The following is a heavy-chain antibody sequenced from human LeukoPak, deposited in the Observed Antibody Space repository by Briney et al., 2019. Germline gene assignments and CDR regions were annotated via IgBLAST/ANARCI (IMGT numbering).Heavy chain of an antibody. J-gene: IGHJ4*02. CDR1: GGSFSDYY. CDR2: INHSGST. CDR3: ARNPHYYDSSGYYPYYFDY. V-gene: IGHV4-34*01. Sequence: SETLSLTCAVYGGSFSDYYWSWIRQPPGKGLEWIGEINHSGSTNYNPSLKSRVTISVDTSKNQFSLKLSSVTAADTAVYYCARNPHYYDSSGYYPYYFDYWGQGTLVTVSS. D-gene: IGHD3-22*01.